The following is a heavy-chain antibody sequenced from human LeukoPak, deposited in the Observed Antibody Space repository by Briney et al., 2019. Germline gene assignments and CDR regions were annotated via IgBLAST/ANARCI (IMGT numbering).Heavy chain of an antibody. CDR1: GFTVSSNY. CDR3: ARMVGYGDYNWFDP. J-gene: IGHJ5*02. CDR2: IYSGDST. D-gene: IGHD4-17*01. V-gene: IGHV3-53*01. Sequence: PGGSLRLSCAASGFTVSSNYMSWVRQAPGKGLEWVSVIYSGDSTYYADSVKGRFSISRDSSKNTLYLQMNSLKAEDTAVYYCARMVGYGDYNWFDPWGQGTLVTVSS.